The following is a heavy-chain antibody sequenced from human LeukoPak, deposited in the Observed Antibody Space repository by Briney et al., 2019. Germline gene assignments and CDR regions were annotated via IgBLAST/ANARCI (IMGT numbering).Heavy chain of an antibody. CDR3: ARENWYCDI. J-gene: IGHJ2*01. CDR2: IYPNSGGT. V-gene: IGHV1-2*02. CDR1: GYTFNVYY. Sequence: ASVKVSCKASGYTFNVYYIHWVRQAPGQGLEWMGWIYPNSGGTYYAQKFQGRVTMTRDTSISTVYMELSSLRSDDTAVYYCARENWYCDIWGRGTLVTVSS.